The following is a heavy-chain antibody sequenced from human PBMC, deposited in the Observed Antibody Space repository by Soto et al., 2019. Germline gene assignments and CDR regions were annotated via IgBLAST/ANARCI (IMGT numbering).Heavy chain of an antibody. D-gene: IGHD2-2*01. CDR3: ARGPLFSGDIVVVPAAMGFDY. J-gene: IGHJ4*02. CDR1: GFTFSSYA. Sequence: QVQLVESGGGVVQPGRSLRLSCAASGFTFSSYAMHWVRQAPGKGLEWVAVISYDGGNKYYADSVKGRFTISRDNSKNTLYLQMNSLRAEDTAVYYCARGPLFSGDIVVVPAAMGFDYWGQGTLVTVSS. CDR2: ISYDGGNK. V-gene: IGHV3-30-3*01.